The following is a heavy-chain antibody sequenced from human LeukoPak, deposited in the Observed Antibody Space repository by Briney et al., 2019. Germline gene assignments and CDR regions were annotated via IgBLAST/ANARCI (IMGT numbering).Heavy chain of an antibody. CDR3: AKDLSALPAAMYY. Sequence: GGSLRLSCAASGFTFSSYAMSWVRQAPGKGLEWASAISGSGGSTYYADSVKGRFTISRDNSKNTLYLQMNSLRAEDTAVYYCAKDLSALPAAMYYWGQGTLVTVSS. CDR2: ISGSGGST. V-gene: IGHV3-23*01. CDR1: GFTFSSYA. D-gene: IGHD2-2*01. J-gene: IGHJ4*02.